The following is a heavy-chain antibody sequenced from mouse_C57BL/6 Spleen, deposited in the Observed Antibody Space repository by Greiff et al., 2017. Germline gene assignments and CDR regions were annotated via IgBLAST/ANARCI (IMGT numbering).Heavy chain of an antibody. Sequence: QVQLKQSGAELARPGASVKLSCKASGYTFTSYGISWVKQRTGQGLEWIGEIYPRSGNTYYNEKFKGKATLTADKSSSTAYMELRSLTSEDSAVYFCARSELDYRGAMDYWGQGTSVTVSS. CDR3: ARSELDYRGAMDY. CDR1: GYTFTSYG. V-gene: IGHV1-81*01. J-gene: IGHJ4*01. D-gene: IGHD2-13*01. CDR2: IYPRSGNT.